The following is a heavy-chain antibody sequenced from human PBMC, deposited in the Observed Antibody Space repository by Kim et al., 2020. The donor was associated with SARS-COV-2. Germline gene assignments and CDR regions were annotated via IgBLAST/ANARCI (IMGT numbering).Heavy chain of an antibody. D-gene: IGHD3-9*01. CDR1: GFTFSSYG. CDR3: ARDRGIRYFDWSPGYGMDV. CDR2: ISYDGSNK. V-gene: IGHV3-33*05. Sequence: GGSLRLSCAASGFTFSSYGVHWVRQAPGKGLEWVAVISYDGSNKYYADSVKGRFTISRDNSKNTLYLQMNSLRAEDTAVYYCARDRGIRYFDWSPGYGMDVWGQGTTVTVSS. J-gene: IGHJ6*02.